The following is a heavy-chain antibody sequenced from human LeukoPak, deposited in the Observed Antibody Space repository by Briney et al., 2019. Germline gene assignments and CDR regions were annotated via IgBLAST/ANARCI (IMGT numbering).Heavy chain of an antibody. CDR1: GFTFSSYA. D-gene: IGHD3-9*01. CDR2: ISYDGSNK. Sequence: PGGSLRLSCAASGFTFSSYAMHWVRQAPGKGLEWVAVISYDGSNKYYADSVKGRFTISRDNSKNTLYLQMNSLRAEDTAVYYCAKDPDFDWLLDYWGQGTLVTVSS. CDR3: AKDPDFDWLLDY. J-gene: IGHJ4*02. V-gene: IGHV3-30-3*01.